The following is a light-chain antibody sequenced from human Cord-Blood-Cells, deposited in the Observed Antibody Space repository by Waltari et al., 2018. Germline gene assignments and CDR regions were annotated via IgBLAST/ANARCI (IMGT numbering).Light chain of an antibody. CDR3: QQYYSTPRT. Sequence: DIVMTQSPDSLAVSLGERATINCKSSQSVLYSSNNENYLDWYQQKPGQPPKLLIYWASTREVGVPDRFSGSGSGTDFTLTISSLQAEDVAVYYCQQYYSTPRTFGQGTKVEIK. CDR1: QSVLYSSNNENY. V-gene: IGKV4-1*01. CDR2: WAS. J-gene: IGKJ1*01.